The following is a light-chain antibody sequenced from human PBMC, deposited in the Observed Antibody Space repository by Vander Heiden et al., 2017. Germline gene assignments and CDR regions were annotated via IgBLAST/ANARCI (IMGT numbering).Light chain of an antibody. J-gene: IGLJ3*02. CDR3: AAWDDSLSTYV. V-gene: IGLV1-47*02. CDR1: TSNIGSNF. Sequence: QSVLTQPPSASGTPGQRVTISCSGSTSNIGSNFVYWFQQFPGTAPKVLMYNNNQRPSGVRDRVSGSKSGTSASLAISGLRSEDEADYYCAAWDDSLSTYVFGRGTKVTVL. CDR2: NNN.